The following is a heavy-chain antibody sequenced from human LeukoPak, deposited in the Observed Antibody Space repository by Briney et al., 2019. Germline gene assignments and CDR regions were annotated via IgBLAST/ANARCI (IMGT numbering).Heavy chain of an antibody. CDR3: ARAGTRGDYDAFDI. V-gene: IGHV3-53*01. CDR1: GFTVSSNY. D-gene: IGHD4-17*01. J-gene: IGHJ3*02. CDR2: IYSGGST. Sequence: GGSLRLSCAASGFTVSSNYMTWVRQAPGKGLEWVSVIYSGGSTYSADSVQGRFTISRDNSKNTLYLQMNSLRAEDTAVYYCARAGTRGDYDAFDIWGQGTMVTVSS.